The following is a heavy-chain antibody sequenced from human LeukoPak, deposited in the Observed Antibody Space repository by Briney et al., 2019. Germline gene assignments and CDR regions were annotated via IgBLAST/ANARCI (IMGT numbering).Heavy chain of an antibody. D-gene: IGHD3-3*01. J-gene: IGHJ4*02. CDR1: GYTLTELS. CDR3: AISTIFGVVTGY. V-gene: IGHV1-24*01. CDR2: FDPEDGET. Sequence: ASVKVSCKVSGYTLTELSMHWVRQAPGKGLEWMGGFDPEDGETIYAQKFQGRVTMTEDTSTDTAYMELSSLRSEDTAVYYCAISTIFGVVTGYWGQGTLVTVSS.